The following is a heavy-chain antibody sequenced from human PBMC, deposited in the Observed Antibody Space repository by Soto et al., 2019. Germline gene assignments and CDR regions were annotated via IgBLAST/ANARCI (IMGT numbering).Heavy chain of an antibody. Sequence: QVQLVQSGAEVKKPGASVKVSCKASGYTFSSYAISWVRQAPGQGLEWMGGIIPIFGTANYAQKFQGRVTITADESTSTAYMELSSLRSEDTAVYYCARGLYCTNGVCYIEGVDWGQGTLVTVSS. CDR2: IIPIFGTA. J-gene: IGHJ4*02. D-gene: IGHD2-8*01. CDR3: ARGLYCTNGVCYIEGVD. V-gene: IGHV1-69*01. CDR1: GYTFSSYA.